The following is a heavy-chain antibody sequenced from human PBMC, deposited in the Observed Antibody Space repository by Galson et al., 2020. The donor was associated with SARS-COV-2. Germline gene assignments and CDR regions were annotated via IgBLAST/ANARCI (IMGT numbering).Heavy chain of an antibody. CDR1: GFTFSNAW. J-gene: IGHJ4*02. V-gene: IGHV3-15*01. CDR2: IKSKTDGGTT. CDR3: GYSSGWYGGSVVDY. D-gene: IGHD6-19*01. Sequence: GGSLRLSCAASGFTFSNAWMSWVRQAPGKGLEWVGRIKSKTDGGTTDYAAPVKGRFTISRDDSKNTLYLQMNSLKTEDTAVYYCGYSSGWYGGSVVDYWGQGTLVTVSS.